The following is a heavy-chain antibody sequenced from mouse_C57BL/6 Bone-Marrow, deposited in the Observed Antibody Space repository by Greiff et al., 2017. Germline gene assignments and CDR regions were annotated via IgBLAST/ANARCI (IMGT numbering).Heavy chain of an antibody. CDR2: IYPRDGST. D-gene: IGHD1-1*01. J-gene: IGHJ1*03. V-gene: IGHV1-85*01. CDR1: GYTFTSYD. Sequence: QVQLKQSGPELVKPGASVKLSCKASGYTFTSYDINWVKQRPGQGLEWIGWIYPRDGSTKYNEKFKGKATLTVVKSSSTAYMELHSLSSEDSAVFFCARLEFDGSSGDWYFDVWGTGTTVTVSS. CDR3: ARLEFDGSSGDWYFDV.